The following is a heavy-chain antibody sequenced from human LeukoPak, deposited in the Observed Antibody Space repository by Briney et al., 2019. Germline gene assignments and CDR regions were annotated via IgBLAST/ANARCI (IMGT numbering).Heavy chain of an antibody. CDR3: ARHDPVGHFLRGMDV. V-gene: IGHV4-59*08. CDR1: GGSISGYF. CDR2: IYYTGSA. D-gene: IGHD2/OR15-2a*01. Sequence: SETLSLTCAVSGGSISGYFWSWSRQPPGKGLEWIGYIYYTGSAIYSPSLWSRVTMSVDVSKNQFSLDLTSVTAADTAVYYCARHDPVGHFLRGMDVWGQGTTVTVSS. J-gene: IGHJ6*02.